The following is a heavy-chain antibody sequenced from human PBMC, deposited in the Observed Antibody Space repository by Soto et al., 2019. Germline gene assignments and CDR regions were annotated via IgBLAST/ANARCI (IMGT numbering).Heavy chain of an antibody. D-gene: IGHD3-10*01. Sequence: QVQLVQSGAEVKKPGASVKVSCKASGYTFTSYDINWVRQATGQGLEWMGWMKPNSGNTGYAQKFQGRVTMTRNTSISTAYMELSSLGSEDTAVYYCAITLLRFGEHHYWGQGTLVTVSS. CDR2: MKPNSGNT. J-gene: IGHJ4*02. CDR3: AITLLRFGEHHY. V-gene: IGHV1-8*01. CDR1: GYTFTSYD.